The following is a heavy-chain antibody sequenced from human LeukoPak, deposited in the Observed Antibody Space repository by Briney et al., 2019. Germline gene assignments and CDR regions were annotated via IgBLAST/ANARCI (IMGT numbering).Heavy chain of an antibody. CDR1: GFTFDDYA. D-gene: IGHD6-13*01. V-gene: IGHV3-30*03. Sequence: GRSLRLSCAASGFTFDDYAIHWVRQVPGKGLEWVAVISYDGSNKYYAGSVKGRFTISRDNSKNTLYLQMNSLRAEDTAVYYCATIRAGYSSSWDYFDYWGQGTLVTVSS. CDR3: ATIRAGYSSSWDYFDY. CDR2: ISYDGSNK. J-gene: IGHJ4*02.